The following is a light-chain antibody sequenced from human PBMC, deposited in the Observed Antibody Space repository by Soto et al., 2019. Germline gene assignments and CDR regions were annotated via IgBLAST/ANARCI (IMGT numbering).Light chain of an antibody. Sequence: QSVLTQPASVSGSPEQSITISCTGTSSDVGGYNYVSWYQQHPGKAPKLMIFEVSNRPSGVSNRFSGSKSGNTASLTISGLQAEDEADYYCSSYSSTTTLVVFGGGTKLTV. CDR2: EVS. V-gene: IGLV2-14*01. CDR3: SSYSSTTTLVV. CDR1: SSDVGGYNY. J-gene: IGLJ3*02.